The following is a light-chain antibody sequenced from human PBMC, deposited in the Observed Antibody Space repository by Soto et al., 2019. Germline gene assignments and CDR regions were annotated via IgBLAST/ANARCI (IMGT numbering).Light chain of an antibody. Sequence: QSVLTQPASVSASPGQSLTISCAGTSSDIGSHDLVSWYQQLPGKAPRLMTYDVDKRPSGVPDRFSGSKSGSTASLTISGLQAEDEADYYCCSYANYSTFVFGGGTKLTVL. J-gene: IGLJ2*01. CDR2: DVD. V-gene: IGLV2-23*02. CDR3: CSYANYSTFV. CDR1: SSDIGSHDL.